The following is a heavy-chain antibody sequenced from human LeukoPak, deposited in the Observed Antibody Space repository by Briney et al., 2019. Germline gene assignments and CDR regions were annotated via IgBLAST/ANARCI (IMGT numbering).Heavy chain of an antibody. CDR3: ARDRTISWYLHL. J-gene: IGHJ2*01. V-gene: IGHV4-59*01. CDR2: IYYSGRT. CDR1: GVSISSDC. Sequence: SETLSLTCTVSGVSISSDCWSWVRQPPGKGLEWIGYIYYSGRTNYNPSLKSRVTISVDTSKNQISQNLSSLTAADTAVYYCARDRTISWYLHLWGRGTLVTVSS.